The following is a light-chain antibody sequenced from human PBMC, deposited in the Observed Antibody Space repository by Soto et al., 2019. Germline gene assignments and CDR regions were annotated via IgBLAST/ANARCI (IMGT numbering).Light chain of an antibody. J-gene: IGLJ2*01. Sequence: NFMLTQPHSVSKAPGKTVTISCTSSSGSIASNYVQWYQQRPGSAPTTVIYEDNQRPSGVPDRFSGSIDSSSNSASLTISGLKTEDEADYYCQSYDSSTVVFGGGTKLTVL. V-gene: IGLV6-57*02. CDR3: QSYDSSTVV. CDR1: SGSIASNY. CDR2: EDN.